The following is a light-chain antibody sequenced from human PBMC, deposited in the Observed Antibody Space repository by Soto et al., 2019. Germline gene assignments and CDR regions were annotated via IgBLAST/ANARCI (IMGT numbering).Light chain of an antibody. CDR3: GSWDSSLSAYV. CDR1: SSNIGGNS. V-gene: IGLV1-51*01. CDR2: DDN. J-gene: IGLJ1*01. Sequence: QSVLIQPPSASGTPGQRVTISCSGSSSNIGGNSVSWYQQLPGTAPKLLIYDDNKRPSGIPDRFSGSKSGTSATLGITGFQTGDEADYYCGSWDSSLSAYVFGTGTKLTVL.